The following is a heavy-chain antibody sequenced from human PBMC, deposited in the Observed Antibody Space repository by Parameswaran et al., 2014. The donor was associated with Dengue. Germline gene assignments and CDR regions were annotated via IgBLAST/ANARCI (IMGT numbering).Heavy chain of an antibody. J-gene: IGHJ6*03. V-gene: IGHV3-48*03. Sequence: VRQAPGKGLEWVSYISSSGSTKYYADSVKGRFTISRDNAKNSLYLQMNSLRAEDTAVYYCARDHRGGNYYYYYYMDVWGKGTTVTVSS. CDR3: ARDHRGGNYYYYYYMDV. D-gene: IGHD3-16*01. CDR2: ISSSGSTK.